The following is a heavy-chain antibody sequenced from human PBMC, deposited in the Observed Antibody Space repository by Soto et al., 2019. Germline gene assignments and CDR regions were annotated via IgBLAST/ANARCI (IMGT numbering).Heavy chain of an antibody. CDR3: ARAGRNDSINYYYYYMDV. CDR1: GYTFTSYD. V-gene: IGHV1-8*01. J-gene: IGHJ6*03. CDR2: MNPNGGNT. D-gene: IGHD1-1*01. Sequence: ASVKVSCKASGYTFTSYDINWVRQATGQGLEWMGWMNPNGGNTGYAQKFQGRVTMTRDTSTSTVYMELSSLRSEDTAVYYCARAGRNDSINYYYYYMDVWGKGTTVTVSS.